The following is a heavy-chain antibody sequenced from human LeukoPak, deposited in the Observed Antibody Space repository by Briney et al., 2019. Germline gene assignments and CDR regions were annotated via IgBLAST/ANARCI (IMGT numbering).Heavy chain of an antibody. CDR3: AIGPWTLVGAVGAGYWFDP. D-gene: IGHD1-26*01. J-gene: IGHJ5*02. CDR1: GGSFSGYY. CDR2: INHSGST. V-gene: IGHV4-34*01. Sequence: SETLSLTCAVYGGSFSGYYWSWIRQPPGKGLEWIGEINHSGSTNYNPSLKSRVTISVDTSKNQFSLKLSSVTAADTAVYYCAIGPWTLVGAVGAGYWFDPWGQGTLVTVSS.